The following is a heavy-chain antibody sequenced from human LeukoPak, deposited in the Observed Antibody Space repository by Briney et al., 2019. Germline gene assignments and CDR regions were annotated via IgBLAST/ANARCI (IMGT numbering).Heavy chain of an antibody. CDR2: IYYSGST. D-gene: IGHD1-14*01. J-gene: IGHJ5*02. Sequence: SETLSLTCTVSGDSVSSSNYYWAWIRQPPGKGLEWIGNIYYSGSTYYNPSLKSRLTISVDTSKNQLSLKLTSVTAADTAVYYCARLNKPGWFDPWGQGTLVTVSS. CDR3: ARLNKPGWFDP. CDR1: GDSVSSSNYY. V-gene: IGHV4-39*01.